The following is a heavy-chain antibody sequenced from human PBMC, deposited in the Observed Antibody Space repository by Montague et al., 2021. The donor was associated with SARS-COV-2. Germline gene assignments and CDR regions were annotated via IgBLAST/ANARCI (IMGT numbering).Heavy chain of an antibody. J-gene: IGHJ6*02. Sequence: LRLSCAASGFIFSHFEMTWVRQSPGKGLEWIGTIDHSGNTNYNPSLKSRVSISVDTSSSQFSLYLTSVAAADAAVYYCARDQTVSEWIWYGMDVWGPGTTVTVSS. CDR2: IDHSGNT. V-gene: IGHV4-34*01. CDR3: ARDQTVSEWIWYGMDV. CDR1: GFIFSHFE. D-gene: IGHD3-3*01.